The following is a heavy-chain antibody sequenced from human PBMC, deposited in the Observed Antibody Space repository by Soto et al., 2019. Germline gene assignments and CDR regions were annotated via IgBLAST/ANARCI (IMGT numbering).Heavy chain of an antibody. CDR1: GYTFSSYD. D-gene: IGHD1-26*01. J-gene: IGHJ3*02. V-gene: IGHV1-8*01. CDR3: ATERWEDAFDI. CDR2: MNPNSGNT. Sequence: QEQLVQSGAEVKKPGASVKVSCKASGYTFSSYDITWVRQAIGQGLEWMGWMNPNSGNTGYAQKFQGRLTMTRNTSIGTAYMQLSSLRSEDTAVYYCATERWEDAFDIWGQGTMVTVSS.